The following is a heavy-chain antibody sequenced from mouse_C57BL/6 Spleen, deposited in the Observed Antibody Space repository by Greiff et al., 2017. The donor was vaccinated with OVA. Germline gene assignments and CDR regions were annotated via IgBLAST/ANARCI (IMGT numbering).Heavy chain of an antibody. CDR1: GYTFTSYW. CDR2: IDPSASYT. Sequence: QVQLKQPGAELVMPGASVKLSCKASGYTFTSYWMHWVKQRPGQGLAWIGEIDPSASYTNYNQKFKGKSTLTVDKSSSTAYMQLSSLTSEDSAVYYCARLYSNYGWFAYWGQGTLVTVSA. D-gene: IGHD2-5*01. J-gene: IGHJ3*01. V-gene: IGHV1-69*01. CDR3: ARLYSNYGWFAY.